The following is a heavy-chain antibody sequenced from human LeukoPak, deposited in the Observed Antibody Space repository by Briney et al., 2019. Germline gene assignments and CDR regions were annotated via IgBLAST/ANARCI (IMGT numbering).Heavy chain of an antibody. J-gene: IGHJ4*02. V-gene: IGHV4-39*07. CDR3: ARESKSYDGSGFYHDY. Sequence: SETLSLTCTVSGGSISSSSYYWGWIRQPPGKGLEWIGSIYYSGSTYYNPSLKSRATISVDTSKNQFSLKLTSVTAADTAVYYCARESKSYDGSGFYHDYGGQGTLVAVSS. D-gene: IGHD3-22*01. CDR2: IYYSGST. CDR1: GGSISSSSYY.